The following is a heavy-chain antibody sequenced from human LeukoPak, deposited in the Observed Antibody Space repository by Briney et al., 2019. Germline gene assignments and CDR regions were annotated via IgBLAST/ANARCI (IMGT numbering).Heavy chain of an antibody. D-gene: IGHD3-9*01. CDR3: ARSLATMYDILTGYYRYYYYMDV. CDR1: GGTFSSYA. J-gene: IGHJ6*03. CDR2: IIPIFGTA. V-gene: IGHV1-69*05. Sequence: GSSVKVSCKASGGTFSSYAISWVRQAPGQGLEWMGGIIPIFGTANYAQKFQGRVTMTRNTSISTAYMELSSLRSEDTAVYYCARSLATMYDILTGYYRYYYYMDVWGKGTTVTISS.